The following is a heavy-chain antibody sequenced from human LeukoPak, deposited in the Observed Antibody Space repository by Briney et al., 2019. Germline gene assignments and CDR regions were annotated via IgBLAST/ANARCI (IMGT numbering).Heavy chain of an antibody. CDR2: ISSDGDNG. CDR1: EFIFSTYA. Sequence: GRSLRLSCAASEFIFSTYAMHWVRQAPGKGLEWVAVISSDGDNGYYADSVKGRFTISRDNSKSTLYLQMNSLRPEDTAVFYCARAYGYSYALDYWGQGTLVTVSS. D-gene: IGHD5-12*01. V-gene: IGHV3-30*04. CDR3: ARAYGYSYALDY. J-gene: IGHJ4*02.